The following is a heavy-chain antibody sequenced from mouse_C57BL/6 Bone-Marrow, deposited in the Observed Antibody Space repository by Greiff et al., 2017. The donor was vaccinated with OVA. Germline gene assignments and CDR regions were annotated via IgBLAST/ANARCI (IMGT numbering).Heavy chain of an antibody. J-gene: IGHJ2*01. V-gene: IGHV1-55*01. CDR1: GYTFTSYW. Sequence: QVQLQQPGAELVKPGASVKMSCKASGYTFTSYWITWVKQRPGQGLEWIGDIYPGSGSTNYNEKFKSKATLTVDTSSSTAYMQLSSLTSEDSGGYYGARWWYWDVGYFDYWGQGTTLTVSS. D-gene: IGHD1-1*02. CDR3: ARWWYWDVGYFDY. CDR2: IYPGSGST.